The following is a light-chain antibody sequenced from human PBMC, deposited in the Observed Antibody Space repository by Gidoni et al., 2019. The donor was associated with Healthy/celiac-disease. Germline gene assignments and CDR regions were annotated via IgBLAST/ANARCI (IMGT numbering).Light chain of an antibody. V-gene: IGKV1-39*01. J-gene: IGKJ3*01. CDR1: QSISSY. CDR3: QQSDSTPPFLFT. CDR2: AAS. Sequence: DIQMTPSPSSLSASVGDRVTITCRASQSISSYLNWYQQKPGKAPKLLIYAASSLQSGVPSRLSGSGAGTDFTLTISSLQPEDFATYYCQQSDSTPPFLFTFGPGTKVDIK.